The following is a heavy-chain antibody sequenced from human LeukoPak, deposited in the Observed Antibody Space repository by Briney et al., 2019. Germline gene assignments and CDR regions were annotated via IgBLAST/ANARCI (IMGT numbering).Heavy chain of an antibody. D-gene: IGHD5-18*01. CDR2: ISGSGGST. Sequence: GGSLRLSCAASGLTFSDYAMSWVRQAPGKGLEWVSAISGSGGSTYYADSVKGRFTISRDNSKNTLYLQMNSLRAEDTAVYYCAKQPLRSGYSYGYYWGQGTLVTVSS. V-gene: IGHV3-23*01. J-gene: IGHJ4*02. CDR3: AKQPLRSGYSYGYY. CDR1: GLTFSDYA.